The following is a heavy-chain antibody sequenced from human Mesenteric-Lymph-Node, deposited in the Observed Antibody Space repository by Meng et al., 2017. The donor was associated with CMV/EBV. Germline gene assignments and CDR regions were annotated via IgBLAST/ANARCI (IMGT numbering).Heavy chain of an antibody. CDR1: GFTFSNYA. J-gene: IGHJ6*02. Sequence: GESLKISCAASGFTFSNYAMHWVRQAPGKGLEWVAVISYDGSNKYYADSVKGRFTISRDNSKNTLYLQMNSLKTEDTAVYYCTRTEYLTIVPSSYYYYGMDVWGQGTTVTVSS. V-gene: IGHV3-30*04. CDR2: ISYDGSNK. D-gene: IGHD2-2*01. CDR3: TRTEYLTIVPSSYYYYGMDV.